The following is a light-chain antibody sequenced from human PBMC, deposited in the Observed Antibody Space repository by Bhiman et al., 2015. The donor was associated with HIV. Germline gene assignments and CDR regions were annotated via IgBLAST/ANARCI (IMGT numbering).Light chain of an antibody. CDR2: DVS. V-gene: IGLV2-14*01. J-gene: IGLJ1*01. Sequence: QSALTQPASVSGSPGQSITISCTGTSSDVGDYNYVSWYQQHPGKAPKVMIYDVSKRPSGVSNRFSGSKSANTASLTISGLQAEDEADYYCSSYAGSTKGYVFGTGTKVTVL. CDR1: SSDVGDYNY. CDR3: SSYAGSTKGYV.